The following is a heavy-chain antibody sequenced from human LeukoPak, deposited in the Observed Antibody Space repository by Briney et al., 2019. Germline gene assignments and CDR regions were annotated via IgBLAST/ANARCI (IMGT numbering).Heavy chain of an antibody. V-gene: IGHV3-64D*09. CDR3: VKMGTYYYDSSGSNY. Sequence: GGSLRLSCSASGFTFSSYAMHWVRQAPGKGLEYVSAINSNGGTTYYSDSVKGRFTISRDNSKNTLYLQMSSLRAEHTAVYYCVKMGTYYYDSSGSNYGGQGTLVTVS. J-gene: IGHJ4*02. D-gene: IGHD3-22*01. CDR2: INSNGGTT. CDR1: GFTFSSYA.